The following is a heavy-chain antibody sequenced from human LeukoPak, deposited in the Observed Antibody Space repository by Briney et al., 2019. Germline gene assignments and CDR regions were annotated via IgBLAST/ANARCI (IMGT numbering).Heavy chain of an antibody. J-gene: IGHJ4*02. CDR3: ARQIDGSYFDY. D-gene: IGHD3-9*01. CDR2: IYYSGST. V-gene: IGHV4-59*08. Sequence: PSETLSLTWTVSGXSISSYYGSWIRQPPGKGLEWIGYIYYSGSTNYNPSLKSGVTISVDTSKNQFSLKLSSVTAADTAVYYCARQIDGSYFDYWGQGTLVTVSS. CDR1: GXSISSYY.